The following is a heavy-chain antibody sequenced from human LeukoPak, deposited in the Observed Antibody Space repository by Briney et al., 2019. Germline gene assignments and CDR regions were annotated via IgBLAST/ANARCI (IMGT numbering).Heavy chain of an antibody. CDR2: IYTSGST. CDR3: AGHHPRNTVDF. D-gene: IGHD2/OR15-2a*01. CDR1: GGSISSYY. Sequence: SSETLSLTCTVSGGSISSYYWSWIRQPAGKGLEWIGRIYTSGSTNYNPSLKSRVTMSVDTSKNQFSLKLSSVTAADTAVYYCAGHHPRNTVDFWGQGTLVTVSS. J-gene: IGHJ4*02. V-gene: IGHV4-4*07.